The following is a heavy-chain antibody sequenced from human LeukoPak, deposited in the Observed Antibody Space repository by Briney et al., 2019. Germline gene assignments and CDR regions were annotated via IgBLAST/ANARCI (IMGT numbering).Heavy chain of an antibody. Sequence: PGGSLRLSCAASGFTFSNYDMSWVRRAPGKGLEWVSVISNSGGSTFYADSVKGRFTISRDNSKNTLYLQMNSLRAEDTAVYYCAKRASGSGTSLYYFDYWGQGTLVTVSS. J-gene: IGHJ4*02. CDR2: ISNSGGST. V-gene: IGHV3-23*01. CDR1: GFTFSNYD. D-gene: IGHD3-10*01. CDR3: AKRASGSGTSLYYFDY.